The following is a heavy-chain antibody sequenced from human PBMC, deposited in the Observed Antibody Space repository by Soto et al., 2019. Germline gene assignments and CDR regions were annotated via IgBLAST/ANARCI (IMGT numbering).Heavy chain of an antibody. Sequence: GGSLSLSCAASGFKFSNYAMSWVRQAPGKGLEWVSLISSTGGGTYYADSVKGRFTISRDNSHNTLYLQVHSLTAEDTAVYYCAKDRRAGGNSAFYFDFWGQGAQVTAPQ. J-gene: IGHJ4*02. D-gene: IGHD3-16*01. CDR3: AKDRRAGGNSAFYFDF. CDR2: ISSTGGGT. CDR1: GFKFSNYA. V-gene: IGHV3-23*01.